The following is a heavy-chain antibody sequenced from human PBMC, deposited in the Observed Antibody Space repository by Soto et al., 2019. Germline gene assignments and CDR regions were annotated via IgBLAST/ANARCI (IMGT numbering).Heavy chain of an antibody. CDR3: ARTGLTGYPKPDYFDY. V-gene: IGHV4-31*03. CDR1: GGSISSGGYY. Sequence: SETLSLTCTVSGGSISSGGYYWSWIRQHPGKGLEWIGYIYYSGSTYYNPSLKSRVTISVDTSRNQFSLKLSSVTAADTAVYYCARTGLTGYPKPDYFDYWGQGTLVTVSS. J-gene: IGHJ4*02. CDR2: IYYSGST. D-gene: IGHD3-9*01.